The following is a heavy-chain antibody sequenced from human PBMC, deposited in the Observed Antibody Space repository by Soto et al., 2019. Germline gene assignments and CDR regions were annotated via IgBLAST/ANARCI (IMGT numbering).Heavy chain of an antibody. CDR2: ISYDGSNK. CDR3: ARVHRPYYYYGMDV. Sequence: QVQLVESGGGVVQPGRSLRLSCAASGFTFSSYAMHWVRQAPGKGLEWVAVISYDGSNKYYADSVKGQFTISRDNSKNTLYLQMNSLRAEDTAVYYCARVHRPYYYYGMDVWGQGTTVTVSS. CDR1: GFTFSSYA. V-gene: IGHV3-30-3*01. J-gene: IGHJ6*02.